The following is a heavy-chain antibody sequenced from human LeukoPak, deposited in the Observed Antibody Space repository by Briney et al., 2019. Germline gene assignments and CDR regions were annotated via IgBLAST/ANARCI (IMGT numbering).Heavy chain of an antibody. CDR3: ARTPRGRYQLPNFDY. Sequence: SETLSPTCVVYGGSFSGYYWSWIRQPPGKGLEWIGEINHSGSTNYNPSLKSRVTISVDTSKNQFSLKLSSVTAADTAVYYCARTPRGRYQLPNFDYWGQGTLVTVSS. J-gene: IGHJ4*02. CDR1: GGSFSGYY. D-gene: IGHD2-2*01. CDR2: INHSGST. V-gene: IGHV4-34*01.